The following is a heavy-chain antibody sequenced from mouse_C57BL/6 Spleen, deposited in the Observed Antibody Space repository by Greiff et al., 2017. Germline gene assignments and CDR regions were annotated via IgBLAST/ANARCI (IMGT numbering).Heavy chain of an antibody. CDR3: ARYDDYDVGYAMDY. J-gene: IGHJ4*01. CDR1: GYTFTSYW. V-gene: IGHV1-74*01. CDR2: IHPSDSDT. D-gene: IGHD2-4*01. Sequence: VQLQQPGAELVKPGASVKVSCKASGYTFTSYWMHWVKQRPGKGLEWIGRIHPSDSDTNYNQKFKGKATLTVDQSSSTAYMQLSSLTSEDSAVYYCARYDDYDVGYAMDYWGQGTSVTVSS.